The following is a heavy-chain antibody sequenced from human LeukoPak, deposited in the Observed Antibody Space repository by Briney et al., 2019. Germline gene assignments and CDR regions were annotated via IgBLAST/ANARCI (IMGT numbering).Heavy chain of an antibody. V-gene: IGHV3-74*03. CDR2: IDYDGTTT. D-gene: IGHD2-15*01. CDR1: GFSFSNYW. Sequence: GGSRRLSCAASGFSFSNYWMHWVRQAPGKGLVWVSRIDYDGTTTKYADSVKGRLTISRDNTENTLYLQMNSLRAEDTAVYYCARDLGTATPLDYRGQGTLVTVSS. CDR3: ARDLGTATPLDY. J-gene: IGHJ4*02.